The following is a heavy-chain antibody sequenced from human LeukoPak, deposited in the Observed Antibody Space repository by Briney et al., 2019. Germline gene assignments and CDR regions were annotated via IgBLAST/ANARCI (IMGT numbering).Heavy chain of an antibody. J-gene: IGHJ6*02. CDR2: MNPNSGNT. D-gene: IGHD3-22*01. CDR3: ARAGDYDSSGYYFYYYYGMDV. Sequence: ASVKVSCKASGYTFTSYDINWVRQATGQRLEWMGWMNPNSGNTGCAQKFQGRVTMTRNTSISTAYMELSSLRSEDTAVYYCARAGDYDSSGYYFYYYYGMDVWGQGTTVTVSS. V-gene: IGHV1-8*01. CDR1: GYTFTSYD.